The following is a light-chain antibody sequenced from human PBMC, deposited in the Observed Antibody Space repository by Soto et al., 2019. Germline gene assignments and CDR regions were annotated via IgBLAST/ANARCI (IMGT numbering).Light chain of an antibody. J-gene: IGKJ3*01. CDR1: QSVSRY. CDR2: GAS. Sequence: ETVLTQSPATLSVSPGERVTLSCRASQSVSRYLAWYQHKPGQAPRLLIYGASTRATGIPARFDGSGSGTEFTLTISSLQSEGFAVYYCQQYNDWPPFTFGPGTKVDIK. CDR3: QQYNDWPPFT. V-gene: IGKV3-15*01.